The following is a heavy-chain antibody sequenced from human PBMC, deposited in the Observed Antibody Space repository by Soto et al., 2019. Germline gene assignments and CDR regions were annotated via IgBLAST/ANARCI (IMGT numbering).Heavy chain of an antibody. J-gene: IGHJ6*02. CDR3: ATRIRWPLDV. CDR2: IYYSGST. V-gene: IGHV4-59*01. CDR1: GGSISSYY. Sequence: QVQLQESGPGLVKPSETLSLNCTVSGGSISSYYWSWIRQPPGKGLEWNGYIYYSGSTNYNPSLKSRDTIQVDTSKHQFSRKLHTVTAADTAVYYCATRIRWPLDVWGQGTTVTVYS. D-gene: IGHD2-15*01.